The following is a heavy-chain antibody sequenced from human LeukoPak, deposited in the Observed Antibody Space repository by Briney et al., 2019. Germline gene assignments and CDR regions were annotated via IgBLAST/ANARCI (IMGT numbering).Heavy chain of an antibody. Sequence: SETLSLTCTVSGGSISSYYWSWIRQPPGNGLEWIGYIYYSGSTNYNPSLKSRVTISVDTSKNQFSLKLSSVTAADTAVYYCARGEYDYVWGSYRPSWFDPWGQGTLVTVSS. CDR3: ARGEYDYVWGSYRPSWFDP. CDR2: IYYSGST. CDR1: GGSISSYY. V-gene: IGHV4-59*01. D-gene: IGHD3-16*02. J-gene: IGHJ5*02.